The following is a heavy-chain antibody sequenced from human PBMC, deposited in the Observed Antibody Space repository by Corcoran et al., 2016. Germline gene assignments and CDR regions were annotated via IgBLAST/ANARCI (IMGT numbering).Heavy chain of an antibody. CDR2: IIPIFGTA. J-gene: IGHJ6*02. V-gene: IGHV1-69*01. CDR3: ASSGGETYYDILTLPAYGMDV. Sequence: QVQLVQSGAEVKKPGSSVKVSCKASGGTFSSYAISWVRQAPGQGLEWMGGIIPIFGTANYAQKFQGRVTITADESTSTAYMELSSLRSEDKAVYYCASSGGETYYDILTLPAYGMDVWGQGTTVTVSS. CDR1: GGTFSSYA. D-gene: IGHD3-9*01.